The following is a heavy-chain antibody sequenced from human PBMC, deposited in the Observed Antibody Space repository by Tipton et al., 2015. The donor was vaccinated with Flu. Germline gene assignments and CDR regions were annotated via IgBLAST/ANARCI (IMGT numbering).Heavy chain of an antibody. CDR2: IYYSGST. J-gene: IGHJ5*02. CDR3: AREYYDILTGYLGSWFDP. Sequence: TLSLTCTVSGGSISSYYWSWIRQPPGKGLEWIGYIYYSGSTNYNPSLKSRVTISVDTSKNQFSLKLSSVTAADTAVYYCAREYYDILTGYLGSWFDPWGQGTLVTVSS. CDR1: GGSISSYY. D-gene: IGHD3-9*01. V-gene: IGHV4-59*01.